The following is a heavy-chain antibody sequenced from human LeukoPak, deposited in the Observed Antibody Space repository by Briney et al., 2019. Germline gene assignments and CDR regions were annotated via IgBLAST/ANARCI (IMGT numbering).Heavy chain of an antibody. CDR3: ATRSLWFGGFDY. CDR2: IKQDGSEK. D-gene: IGHD3-10*01. V-gene: IGHV3-7*01. Sequence: GGSLRLSCAASGFTSSTYWMSWVRQAPGKGLEWVASIKQDGSEKNYVDSVKGRFTISRDNAKNSLYLQMNSPRAEDTAVYYCATRSLWFGGFDYWGQGTLVTVSS. CDR1: GFTSSTYW. J-gene: IGHJ4*02.